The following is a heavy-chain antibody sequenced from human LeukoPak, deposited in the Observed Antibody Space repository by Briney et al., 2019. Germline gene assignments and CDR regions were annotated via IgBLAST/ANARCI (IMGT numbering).Heavy chain of an antibody. V-gene: IGHV3-23*01. Sequence: GGSLRLSCAASGITVSSYAMSWVRQAPGKGLDWVSSISGSGGSTHYADSVKGRFTISRDNAKNTLYLQMDSLRGEDTAVYYCAKRTEYCSSTRCAFWYFDLWGRSTLVTVSS. J-gene: IGHJ2*01. CDR1: GITVSSYA. CDR2: ISGSGGST. D-gene: IGHD2-2*01. CDR3: AKRTEYCSSTRCAFWYFDL.